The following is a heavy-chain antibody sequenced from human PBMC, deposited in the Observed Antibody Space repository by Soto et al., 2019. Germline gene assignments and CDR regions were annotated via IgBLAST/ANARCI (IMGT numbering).Heavy chain of an antibody. J-gene: IGHJ6*02. V-gene: IGHV1-69*01. CDR2: IIPIFGSP. Sequence: QVQLVQSGAEVKKPGSSVRVSCKASGGTLRSHGINWVLQAPGQGLECVGGIIPIFGSPRYAQKFPGRVTITADQSSITAYMELSSLRSEDTAVYYCAGTGKIPYYHGMDVWGQVTTVNVSS. D-gene: IGHD2-2*02. CDR1: GGTLRSHG. CDR3: AGTGKIPYYHGMDV.